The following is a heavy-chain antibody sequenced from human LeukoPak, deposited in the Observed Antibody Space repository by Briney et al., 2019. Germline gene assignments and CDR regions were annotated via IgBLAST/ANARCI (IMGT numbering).Heavy chain of an antibody. CDR2: ISGSGGST. CDR3: AKNRALHEIDY. Sequence: SGGSLRLSCAASGFAFSTYAMSWVRQAPGKGLEWVSGISGSGGSTYYADSVKGRFTISRDNPKNTLYLQMNSLIAGDTAIYYCAKNRALHEIDYWGQGTLVTVSS. V-gene: IGHV3-23*01. D-gene: IGHD2-21*01. J-gene: IGHJ4*02. CDR1: GFAFSTYA.